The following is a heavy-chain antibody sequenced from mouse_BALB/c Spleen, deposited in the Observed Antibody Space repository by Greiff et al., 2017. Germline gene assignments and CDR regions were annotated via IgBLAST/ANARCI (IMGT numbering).Heavy chain of an antibody. J-gene: IGHJ3*01. CDR3: ASRANWDWFAY. CDR2: ISYSGST. CDR1: GDSITSGY. V-gene: IGHV3-8*02. D-gene: IGHD4-1*01. Sequence: EVQVVESGPSLVQPSQTLSLTCSVTGDSITSGYWNWIRKFPGNTLEYMGYISYSGSTYYNPSLKSLISITRDTSKNQYYLQLNSVTTENTATYYCASRANWDWFAYWGQGTLVTVSA.